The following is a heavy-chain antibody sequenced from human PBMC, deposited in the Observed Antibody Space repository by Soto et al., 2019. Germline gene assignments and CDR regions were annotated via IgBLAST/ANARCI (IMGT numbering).Heavy chain of an antibody. CDR3: AKDARWHRFDY. CDR2: ISYDGSNK. CDR1: GFTFSSYG. D-gene: IGHD6-13*01. J-gene: IGHJ4*02. V-gene: IGHV3-30*18. Sequence: GGSLRLSCAASGFTFSSYGMHWVRQAPGKGLEWVAVISYDGSNKYYADSVKGRFTISRDNSKNTLYLQMNSLRAEDTAVYYYAKDARWHRFDYWGQGTLVTVSS.